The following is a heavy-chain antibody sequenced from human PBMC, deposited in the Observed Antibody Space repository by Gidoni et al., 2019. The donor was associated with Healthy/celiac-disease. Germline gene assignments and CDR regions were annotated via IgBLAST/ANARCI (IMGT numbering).Heavy chain of an antibody. Sequence: EVQLLESGGGLVQPGGSLRLSCAASGFTFSSYAMSWVRQAPGKGLEWVSPISGSGGSTYYADSVKGRFTISRDNSKNTLYLQMNSLRAEDTAVYYCAKDFFNSSGWYGVFDYWGQGTLVTVSS. D-gene: IGHD6-19*01. CDR2: ISGSGGST. J-gene: IGHJ4*02. CDR3: AKDFFNSSGWYGVFDY. V-gene: IGHV3-23*01. CDR1: GFTFSSYA.